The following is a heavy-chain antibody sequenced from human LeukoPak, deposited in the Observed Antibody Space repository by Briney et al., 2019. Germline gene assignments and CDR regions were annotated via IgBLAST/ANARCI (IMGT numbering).Heavy chain of an antibody. V-gene: IGHV4-39*07. D-gene: IGHD6-13*01. CDR1: GGPISSSNYY. CDR2: IYYTGST. CDR3: AREGGIAAAGTEGYFDY. J-gene: IGHJ4*02. Sequence: SETLPLTCTVSGGPISSSNYYWGWIRQPPGEGLEWIGSIYYTGSTYYNPSLKSRITISVDTSKNQFSLKLSSVTAADTAVYYCAREGGIAAAGTEGYFDYWGQGTLVTVSS.